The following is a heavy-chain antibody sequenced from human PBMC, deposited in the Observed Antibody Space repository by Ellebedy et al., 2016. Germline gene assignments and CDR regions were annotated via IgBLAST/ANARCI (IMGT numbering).Heavy chain of an antibody. Sequence: KVSXXGSGYSFTSYWISWVRQMPGKGLEWMGRIDPSDSYTNYSPSFQGHVTISADKSIGTAYLQWSSLKASDTAMYYCARHFEGVGATTGDAFDIWGQGTMVTVSS. D-gene: IGHD1-26*01. CDR3: ARHFEGVGATTGDAFDI. CDR2: IDPSDSYT. V-gene: IGHV5-10-1*01. J-gene: IGHJ3*02. CDR1: GYSFTSYW.